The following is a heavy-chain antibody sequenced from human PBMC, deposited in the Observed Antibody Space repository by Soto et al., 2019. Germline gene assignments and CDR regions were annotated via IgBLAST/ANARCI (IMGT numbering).Heavy chain of an antibody. CDR1: GDSITTNGYY. CDR3: ARSHYTYGLLIDY. V-gene: IGHV4-39*01. CDR2: VYSTGST. Sequence: SETLSLTCSVSGDSITTNGYYWGWIRQPPGKGLQWIGNVYSTGSTFSHPSLTSRVFISVDTSKNKFSLRLTSVTAADTAVYYWARSHYTYGLLIDYWGPGSMGASPQ. J-gene: IGHJ4*02. D-gene: IGHD2-8*01.